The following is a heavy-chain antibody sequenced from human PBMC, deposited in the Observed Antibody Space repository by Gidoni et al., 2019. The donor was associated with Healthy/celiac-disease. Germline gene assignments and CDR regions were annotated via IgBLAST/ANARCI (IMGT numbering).Heavy chain of an antibody. Sequence: QVQLQESGPGLVKPSQTLSLTCTVSGGSISSGGYYWRWIRQHPGKGLEWIGYIYYSGSTYYNPSLKSRVTISVDTSKNQFSLKLSSVTAADTAVYYCARLKAVFGWFDPWGQGTLVTVSS. D-gene: IGHD3-16*01. J-gene: IGHJ5*02. CDR1: GGSISSGGYY. CDR3: ARLKAVFGWFDP. CDR2: IYYSGST. V-gene: IGHV4-31*03.